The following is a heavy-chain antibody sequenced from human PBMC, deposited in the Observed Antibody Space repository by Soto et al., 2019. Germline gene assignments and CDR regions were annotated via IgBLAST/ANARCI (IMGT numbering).Heavy chain of an antibody. D-gene: IGHD3-22*01. V-gene: IGHV3-33*01. CDR2: IWYDGSNK. Sequence: GGSMXLSXAAXGFTFSIYGMHWVRQAPGKGLEWVAVIWYDGSNKYYADSVKGRFTISRDNSKNTLYLQMNSLRAEDTAVYYCARDHDSSGYTPDYWGQGTLVTVSS. CDR3: ARDHDSSGYTPDY. J-gene: IGHJ4*02. CDR1: GFTFSIYG.